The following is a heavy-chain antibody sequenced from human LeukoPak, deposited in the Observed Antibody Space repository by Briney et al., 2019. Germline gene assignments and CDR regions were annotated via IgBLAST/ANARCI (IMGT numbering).Heavy chain of an antibody. J-gene: IGHJ5*02. CDR1: GGSISNSGYY. Sequence: SETLSLTCTVSGGSISNSGYYWGWIRQPPGKGLEWIGSIYYSGSTYYNPSLKSRVSISVDTSKNQFSLKLSSVTAADTAVYYCARHTVDTAMVTGVNWFDPWGQGTLVTVSS. D-gene: IGHD5-18*01. CDR3: ARHTVDTAMVTGVNWFDP. CDR2: IYYSGST. V-gene: IGHV4-39*01.